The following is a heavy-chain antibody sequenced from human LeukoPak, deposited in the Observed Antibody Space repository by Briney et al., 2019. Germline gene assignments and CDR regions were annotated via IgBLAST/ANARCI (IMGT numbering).Heavy chain of an antibody. CDR2: ISGSGGST. V-gene: IGHV3-23*01. Sequence: GGSLRLPCAASGFTFSSYAMSWVRQAPGKGLEWVSAISGSGGSTYYADSVKGRFTISRDNSKNTLYLQMNSLRAEDTAVYYCAKALGYCTNGVCRVFDYWGQGTLVTVSS. D-gene: IGHD2-8*01. J-gene: IGHJ4*02. CDR1: GFTFSSYA. CDR3: AKALGYCTNGVCRVFDY.